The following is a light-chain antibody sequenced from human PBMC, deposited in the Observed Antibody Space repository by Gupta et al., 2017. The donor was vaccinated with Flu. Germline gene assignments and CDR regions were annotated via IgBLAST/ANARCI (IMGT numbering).Light chain of an antibody. V-gene: IGKV3-20*01. CDR2: GAS. Sequence: VTLSLSPGEGATLSCRASQSVTSSLAWYQQKPGQAPRLLIYGASTRAAGIPDRFTGGGSGTDFSLTIDRREPEDFAVYFCQQYGSSSPWTFGQGTKVEVK. J-gene: IGKJ1*01. CDR1: QSVTSS. CDR3: QQYGSSSPWT.